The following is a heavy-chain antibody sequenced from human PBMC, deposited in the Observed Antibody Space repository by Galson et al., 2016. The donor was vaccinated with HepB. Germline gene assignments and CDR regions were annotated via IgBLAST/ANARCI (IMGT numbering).Heavy chain of an antibody. D-gene: IGHD5/OR15-5a*01. CDR1: GGSISNGGYY. J-gene: IGHJ6*02. CDR2: VYYSETP. Sequence: SETLSLTCTVSGGSISNGGYYWSWVRQHPGRGLEWIGIVYYSETPFKNPSLKRRLTMSVDRSKNLFSLRLLSVSASDTAVYFCVRGNYLDDSVSGGMDVWGQGTTVTVS. V-gene: IGHV4-39*01. CDR3: VRGNYLDDSVSGGMDV.